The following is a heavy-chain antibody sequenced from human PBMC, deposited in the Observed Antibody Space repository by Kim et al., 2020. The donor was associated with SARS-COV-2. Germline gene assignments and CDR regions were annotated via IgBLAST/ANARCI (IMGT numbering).Heavy chain of an antibody. Sequence: GGSLRLSCAASGFTFSSYSMNWVRQAPGKGLEWVSSISSSSSYIYYADSVKGRFTISRDNAKNSLYLQMNSLRAEDTAVYYCASLFWSGYGGDYWGQGTLVTVSS. CDR3: ASLFWSGYGGDY. V-gene: IGHV3-21*01. D-gene: IGHD3-3*01. J-gene: IGHJ4*02. CDR1: GFTFSSYS. CDR2: ISSSSSYI.